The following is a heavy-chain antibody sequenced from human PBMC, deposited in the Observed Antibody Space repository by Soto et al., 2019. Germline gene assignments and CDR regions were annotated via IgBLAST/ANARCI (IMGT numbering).Heavy chain of an antibody. V-gene: IGHV4-61*01. CDR2: IYYSGST. CDR3: SSGSLDY. CDR1: GGSASSGSYY. D-gene: IGHD6-19*01. Sequence: PSETLSLTCTVSGGSASSGSYYWSWIRQPPGKGLEWIGYIYYSGSTNYNPSLKSRVTISVDTSKNQFSLRAEDSASYYCAKEDTSSGSLDYWGEGALVTVSS. J-gene: IGHJ4*02.